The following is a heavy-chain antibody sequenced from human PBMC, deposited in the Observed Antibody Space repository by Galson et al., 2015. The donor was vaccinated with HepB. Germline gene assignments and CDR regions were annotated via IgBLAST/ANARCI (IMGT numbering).Heavy chain of an antibody. CDR3: ARLGPAAIEGGTPPDY. D-gene: IGHD2-2*02. Sequence: QSGAEVKKPGESLKISCKGSGYSFTSYWIGWVRQMPGKGLEWMGIIYPGDSDTRYSPSFQGQVTISADKSISTAYLQWSSLKASDTAMYYCARLGPAAIEGGTPPDYWGQGTLVTVSS. CDR1: GYSFTSYW. CDR2: IYPGDSDT. V-gene: IGHV5-51*01. J-gene: IGHJ4*02.